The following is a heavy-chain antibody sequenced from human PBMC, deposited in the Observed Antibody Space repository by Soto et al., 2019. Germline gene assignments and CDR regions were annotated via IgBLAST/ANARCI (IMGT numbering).Heavy chain of an antibody. D-gene: IGHD6-13*01. CDR2: INHSGST. Sequence: SETLSLTCAVYGGSFSGYYWSWIRQPPGKGLEWIGEINHSGSTNYNPSLKSRVTISVDTSKNQFSLKLSSVTAADTAVHYCARRTWYSSTDFDYWGQGTLVTVSS. CDR1: GGSFSGYY. V-gene: IGHV4-34*01. J-gene: IGHJ4*02. CDR3: ARRTWYSSTDFDY.